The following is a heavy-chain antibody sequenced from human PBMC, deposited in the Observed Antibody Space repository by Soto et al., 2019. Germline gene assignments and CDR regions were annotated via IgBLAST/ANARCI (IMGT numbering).Heavy chain of an antibody. CDR3: ARAKYYFDY. J-gene: IGHJ4*02. CDR2: IKQDGSEK. CDR1: GFTFSSYW. V-gene: IGHV3-7*01. Sequence: GSLLISCSASGFTFSSYWRSWVRQAPGKGLEWVANIKQDGSEKYYVDSVKGRFTISRDNAKSSLYLQMNSLRAEDTAVYYCARAKYYFDYWGQGTLVTVSS.